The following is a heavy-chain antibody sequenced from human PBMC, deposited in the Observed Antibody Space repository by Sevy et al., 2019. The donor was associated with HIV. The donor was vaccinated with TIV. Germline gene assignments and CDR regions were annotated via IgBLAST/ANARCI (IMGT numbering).Heavy chain of an antibody. J-gene: IGHJ5*02. CDR2: IIPIFGTA. CDR3: ARGGRHCSSTSCYSWFDP. Sequence: ASVKVSCKASGGTFSSNAISWVRQAPGQGLEWMGGIIPIFGTANYAQKFQGRVTITADESTSTAYMELSSLRSEDTAVYYCARGGRHCSSTSCYSWFDPWGQGTLVTVSS. D-gene: IGHD2-2*02. V-gene: IGHV1-69*13. CDR1: GGTFSSNA.